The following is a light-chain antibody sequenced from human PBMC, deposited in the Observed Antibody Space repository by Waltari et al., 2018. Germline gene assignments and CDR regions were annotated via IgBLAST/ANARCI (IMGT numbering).Light chain of an antibody. V-gene: IGLV6-57*03. Sequence: NFMLTQPHSVSESPGKTVTISCTRSSGSIASKYVQWYQQRPGSATTTVIYECNQRPSGVPDRFSGSSDSASNPASITISGLKTEDEADYYGQSYDSSNVVFGGGTKLTVL. J-gene: IGLJ2*01. CDR2: ECN. CDR3: QSYDSSNVV. CDR1: SGSIASKY.